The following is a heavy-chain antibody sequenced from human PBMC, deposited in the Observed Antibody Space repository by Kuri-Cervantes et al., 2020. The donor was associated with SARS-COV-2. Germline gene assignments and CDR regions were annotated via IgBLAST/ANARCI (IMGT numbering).Heavy chain of an antibody. Sequence: SETLSLTCAVYGGSFSGYYWSWIRQPPGKGLEWIGEINHSGSTNYNPSLKSRVTISVDTSKNQFSLKLSSVTAADTAVYYCARGANWNYVHNWFDPWGQGNPV. D-gene: IGHD1-7*01. CDR2: INHSGST. CDR3: ARGANWNYVHNWFDP. J-gene: IGHJ5*02. CDR1: GGSFSGYY. V-gene: IGHV4-34*01.